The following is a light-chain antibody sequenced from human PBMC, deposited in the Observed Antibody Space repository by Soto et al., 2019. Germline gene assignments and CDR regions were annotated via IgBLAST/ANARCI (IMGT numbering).Light chain of an antibody. CDR3: QQSYSTPRT. CDR1: QSISSY. V-gene: IGKV1-39*01. CDR2: AAS. Sequence: DIQMTQSPSSLSASVGDRVTITCRESQSISSYLNWYQQKPGKAPKLLMYAASTLQSGVPSRFSGSGSGTGFTLTISSLQPEDFATYYCQQSYSTPRTFGQGTKVEIK. J-gene: IGKJ1*01.